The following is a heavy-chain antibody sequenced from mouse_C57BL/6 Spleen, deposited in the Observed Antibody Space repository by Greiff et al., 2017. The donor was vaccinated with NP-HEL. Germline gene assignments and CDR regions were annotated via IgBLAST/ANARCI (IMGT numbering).Heavy chain of an antibody. J-gene: IGHJ3*01. CDR1: GFNIKDYY. CDR2: IDPEDGET. D-gene: IGHD1-1*01. CDR3: ACITTVVERGVRFAY. Sequence: VQLQQSGAELVKPGASVKLSCTASGFNIKDYYMHWVKQRIEQGLEWIGRIDPEDGETKYAPKFQGKATITAYTSSNTAYLQLSSLTSEDTAVYYCACITTVVERGVRFAYWGQGTLVTVSA. V-gene: IGHV14-2*01.